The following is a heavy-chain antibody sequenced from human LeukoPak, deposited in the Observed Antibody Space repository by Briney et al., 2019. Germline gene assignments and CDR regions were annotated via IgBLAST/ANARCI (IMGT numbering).Heavy chain of an antibody. J-gene: IGHJ4*02. CDR2: ISSSSYI. D-gene: IGHD5-24*01. V-gene: IGHV3-21*01. Sequence: GGSLRLSCAASGFTFSSYSMNWVRQAPGKGLEWVSSISSSSYIYYADSVKGRFTISRDNAKNSLYLQMTGVRAEDTAVYYCAGGMATVDYWGQGTLVTVSS. CDR3: AGGMATVDY. CDR1: GFTFSSYS.